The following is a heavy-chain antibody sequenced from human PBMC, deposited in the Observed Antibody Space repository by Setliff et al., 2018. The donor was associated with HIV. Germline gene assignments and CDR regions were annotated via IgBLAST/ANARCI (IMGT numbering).Heavy chain of an antibody. V-gene: IGHV3-49*04. CDR1: GVTCDDCG. Sequence: PGGSLRLSCTPSGVTCDDCGLSWVRQAPGKGLEWVGFIRGKAYGGTTEYAASVKGRFTISRDDSKTTLYLQMNSLKTEDTAVYYCTTSSSVNSYKYYFDPWGQGTLVTVSS. CDR3: TTSSSVNSYKYYFDP. J-gene: IGHJ5*02. CDR2: IRGKAYGGTT. D-gene: IGHD1-26*01.